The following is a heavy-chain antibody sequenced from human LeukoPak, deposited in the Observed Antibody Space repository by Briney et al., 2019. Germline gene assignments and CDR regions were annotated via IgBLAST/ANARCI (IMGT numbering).Heavy chain of an antibody. J-gene: IGHJ4*02. D-gene: IGHD1-26*01. Sequence: GASAKVSCKASGYTFTSYYMHWVRQAPGQGLEWMGIINPSGGSTSYAQKFQGRVTMTRDMSTSTVYMELSSLRSEDTAVYYCARDKSEWELHAAFDYWGQGTLVTVSS. V-gene: IGHV1-46*01. CDR1: GYTFTSYY. CDR3: ARDKSEWELHAAFDY. CDR2: INPSGGST.